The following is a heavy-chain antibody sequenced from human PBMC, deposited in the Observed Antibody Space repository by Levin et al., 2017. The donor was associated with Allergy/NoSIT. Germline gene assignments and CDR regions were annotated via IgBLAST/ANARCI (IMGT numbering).Heavy chain of an antibody. CDR3: ARDPGSELELRRDYYYGMDV. J-gene: IGHJ6*02. CDR1: GFTVSSNY. Sequence: GGSLRLSCAASGFTVSSNYMSWVRQAPGKGLEWVSVIYSGGSTYYADSVKGRFTISRDNSKNTLYLQMNSLRAEDTAVYYCARDPGSELELRRDYYYGMDVWGQGTTVTVSS. V-gene: IGHV3-53*01. CDR2: IYSGGST. D-gene: IGHD1-7*01.